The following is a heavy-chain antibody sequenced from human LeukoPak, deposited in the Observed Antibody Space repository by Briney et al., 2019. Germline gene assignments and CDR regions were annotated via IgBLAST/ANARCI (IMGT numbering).Heavy chain of an antibody. CDR1: GFSSRDFW. CDR2: INQGGGVK. D-gene: IGHD5-12*01. CDR3: ARFGYSGWNLEN. V-gene: IGHV3-7*02. J-gene: IGHJ4*02. Sequence: TGGSLRLSCAASGFSSRDFWMTWVRQAPGKGLEWVANINQGGGVKYYVDSVKGRFTISRDDTESSLYVQMNSLRDEDTAVYYCARFGYSGWNLENWGQGTLVTVSS.